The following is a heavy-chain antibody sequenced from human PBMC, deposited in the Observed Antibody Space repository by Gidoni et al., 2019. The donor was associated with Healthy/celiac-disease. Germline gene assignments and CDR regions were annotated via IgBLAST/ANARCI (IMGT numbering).Heavy chain of an antibody. CDR2: IDWDDDK. CDR3: ARTNRRDGYEDAFDI. CDR1: EFSLSTRGMC. D-gene: IGHD5-12*01. Sequence: HVTLRESGPALVKPTQTLTLTCTFSEFSLSTRGMCVSWIRQPPGKALEWLALIDWDDDKYYSTSLKTRLTISKDTSKNQVVLTMTNMDPVDTATYYCARTNRRDGYEDAFDIWGQGTMVTVSS. J-gene: IGHJ3*02. V-gene: IGHV2-70*01.